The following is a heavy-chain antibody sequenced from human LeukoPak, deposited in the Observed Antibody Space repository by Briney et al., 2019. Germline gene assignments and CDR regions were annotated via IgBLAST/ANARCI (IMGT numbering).Heavy chain of an antibody. V-gene: IGHV3-11*01. J-gene: IGHJ5*02. CDR1: RFTFSDYY. Sequence: GGSLRLSCAASRFTFSDYYMSWIRQAPGKGLEWVSYISSSGSTIYYADSVKGRFTISRDNAKNSLYLQMNSLRAEDTAVYYCARDGRLGYCSSTSCYWSPQNWFDPWGQGTLVTVSS. CDR2: ISSSGSTI. D-gene: IGHD2-2*01. CDR3: ARDGRLGYCSSTSCYWSPQNWFDP.